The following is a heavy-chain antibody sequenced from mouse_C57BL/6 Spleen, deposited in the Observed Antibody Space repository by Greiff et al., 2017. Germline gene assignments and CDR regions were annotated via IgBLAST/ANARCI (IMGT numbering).Heavy chain of an antibody. V-gene: IGHV1-81*01. CDR1: GYTFTSYG. Sequence: VKLMESGAELARPGASVKLSCKASGYTFTSYGISWVKQRTGQGLEWIGEIYPGSGNTYYNEKFKGKATLTADKSSSTAYMELRSLTSEDSAVYFCARHLDSSGWAYWGQGTLVTVSA. CDR2: IYPGSGNT. D-gene: IGHD3-2*02. CDR3: ARHLDSSGWAY. J-gene: IGHJ3*01.